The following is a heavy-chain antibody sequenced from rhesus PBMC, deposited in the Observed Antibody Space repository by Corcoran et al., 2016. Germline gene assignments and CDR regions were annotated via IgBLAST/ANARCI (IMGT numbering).Heavy chain of an antibody. J-gene: IGHJ2*01. Sequence: EVQLVPSWAAGKKPGASVKISCRASGYTFTDYYLHWVRYTPGKGLGWVGRIDPEDGEPLPAQKFQDRVTITADPSTDTAYMDLSSLTSEDTAVYYCATLTYDNGYFDLWGPGTPITISS. CDR2: IDPEDGEP. CDR1: GYTFTDYY. D-gene: IGHD3-40*01. V-gene: IGHV1-111*02. CDR3: ATLTYDNGYFDL.